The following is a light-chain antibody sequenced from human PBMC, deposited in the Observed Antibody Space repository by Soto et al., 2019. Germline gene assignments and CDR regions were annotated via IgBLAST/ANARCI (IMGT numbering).Light chain of an antibody. CDR2: GAA. CDR3: QQYNNWPWT. V-gene: IGKV3-15*01. J-gene: IGKJ1*01. Sequence: GMTQSPAAVSLYPGERGTLSCGASQGVSTNLAWYQQKPGQTPPFLIYGAATMATGVPVRISGSGSGTEFTLTISSLQAEDVTVYYSQQYNNWPWTFGQRTKA. CDR1: QGVSTN.